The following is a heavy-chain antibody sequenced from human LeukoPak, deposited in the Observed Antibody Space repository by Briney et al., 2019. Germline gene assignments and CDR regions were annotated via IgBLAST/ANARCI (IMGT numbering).Heavy chain of an antibody. V-gene: IGHV3-21*01. J-gene: IGHJ4*02. CDR2: ISSSSSYI. Sequence: GGSLRLSCAASGFTLSSYSMNWVRQAPGKGLEWVSSISSSSSYIYYADSVKGRFTISRDNAKNSLYLQMNSLRAEDTAVYYCARLETSRSDTLGDYWGQGTLVTVSS. CDR3: ARLETSRSDTLGDY. CDR1: GFTLSSYS. D-gene: IGHD3-10*01.